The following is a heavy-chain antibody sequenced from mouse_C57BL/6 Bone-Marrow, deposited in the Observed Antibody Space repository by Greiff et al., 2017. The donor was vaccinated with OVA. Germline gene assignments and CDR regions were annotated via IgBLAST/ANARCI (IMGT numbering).Heavy chain of an antibody. CDR1: GFTFSDYG. Sequence: EVKLMESGGGLVQPGGSLKLSCAASGFTFSDYGMAWVRQAPRTGPEWVAFISNLAYSIYYADTVTGRFTISRENAKNTLYLEMSSLRSEDTAMYYCARRKRYYAMDYWGQGTSVTVSS. CDR2: ISNLAYSI. V-gene: IGHV5-15*04. CDR3: ARRKRYYAMDY. J-gene: IGHJ4*01.